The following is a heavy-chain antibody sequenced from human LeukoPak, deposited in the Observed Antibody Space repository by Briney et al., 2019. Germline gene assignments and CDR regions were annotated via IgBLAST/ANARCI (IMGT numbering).Heavy chain of an antibody. V-gene: IGHV4-39*01. CDR1: GASLSTRLYY. Sequence: SETLSLTYTVSGASLSTRLYYWAWIRQPPGKGLEWIASTYYGGTPYYNPSLQSRVTMSVDTSQNQLSLNLNSVTATDTAVYYCARLYGDYVWGQGTLVTVSS. D-gene: IGHD4-17*01. J-gene: IGHJ4*02. CDR3: ARLYGDYV. CDR2: TYYGGTP.